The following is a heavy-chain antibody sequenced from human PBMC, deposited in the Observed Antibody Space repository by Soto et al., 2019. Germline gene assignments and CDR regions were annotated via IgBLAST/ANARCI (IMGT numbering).Heavy chain of an antibody. D-gene: IGHD4-17*01. J-gene: IGHJ4*02. CDR3: AKNYGDPQDY. Sequence: PSETLSLTCTVSGGSISSSSYYWGWIRQPPGKGLEWIGSIYYSGSTYYNPSLKSRVTISVDTSKNQFPLKLSSVTAADTAVYYCAKNYGDPQDYWGQGTLVTVSS. CDR2: IYYSGST. CDR1: GGSISSSSYY. V-gene: IGHV4-39*01.